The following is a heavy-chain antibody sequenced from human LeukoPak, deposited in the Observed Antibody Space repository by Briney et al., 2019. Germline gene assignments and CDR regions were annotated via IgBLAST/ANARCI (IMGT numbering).Heavy chain of an antibody. D-gene: IGHD3-22*01. CDR2: ILHSGST. CDR3: ASSGYSGDAFDI. CDR1: GGSISSGGYS. V-gene: IGHV4-30-2*01. J-gene: IGHJ3*02. Sequence: SETLSLTCAVSGGSISSGGYSGSWIRHPPGKGLEWIGYILHSGSTYYNPSLKSRVTISVDRSKNQFSLKLSSVTAADTAVYYCASSGYSGDAFDIWGQGTMVTVSS.